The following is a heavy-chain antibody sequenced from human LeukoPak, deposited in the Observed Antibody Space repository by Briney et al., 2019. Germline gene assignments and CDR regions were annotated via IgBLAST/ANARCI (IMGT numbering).Heavy chain of an antibody. D-gene: IGHD6-19*01. CDR1: GFTFSSYG. Sequence: GGSLRLSCAASGFTFSSYGMHWVRQAPGKGLEWVAFIRYDGSNKYYADSVKGRFTISRDNSKNTLYLQMNSLRAEDTAVYYCAKDLWGSSGWYVVDYWGQGTLVTVSS. V-gene: IGHV3-30*02. J-gene: IGHJ4*02. CDR2: IRYDGSNK. CDR3: AKDLWGSSGWYVVDY.